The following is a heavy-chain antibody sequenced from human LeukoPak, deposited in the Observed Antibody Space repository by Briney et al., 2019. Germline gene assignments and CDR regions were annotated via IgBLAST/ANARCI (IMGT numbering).Heavy chain of an antibody. CDR2: IYYSGST. CDR1: GGSISSYY. J-gene: IGHJ4*02. D-gene: IGHD3-22*01. Sequence: PSETLSLTCTVSGGSISSYYWSWIRQPPGKGLEWIGYIYYSGSTNYNPSLKSRVTISVDTSKNQFSLKLSSVTAADTAVYYCARIRGSYYYDSSGYYPLHYFDYWGQGTLVTVSS. V-gene: IGHV4-59*01. CDR3: ARIRGSYYYDSSGYYPLHYFDY.